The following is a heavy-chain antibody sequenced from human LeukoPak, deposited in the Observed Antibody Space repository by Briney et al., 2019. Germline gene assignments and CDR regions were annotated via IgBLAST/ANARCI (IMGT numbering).Heavy chain of an antibody. Sequence: ASVKVSCKASGFTFTSSAVQWVRQARGQRLEWIGWIVVGSGNTNYAQKFQERVIITRDMSTSTAYMELSSVRSEDTAVYYCAVDHTPRTYYDFWSGFVASGFDIWGQGTMVTVSS. V-gene: IGHV1-58*01. J-gene: IGHJ3*02. CDR1: GFTFTSSA. CDR2: IVVGSGNT. D-gene: IGHD3-3*01. CDR3: AVDHTPRTYYDFWSGFVASGFDI.